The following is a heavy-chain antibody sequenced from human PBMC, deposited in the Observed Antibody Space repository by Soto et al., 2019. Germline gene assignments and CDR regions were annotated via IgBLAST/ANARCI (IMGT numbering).Heavy chain of an antibody. Sequence: TLSLTCTVSGGSISSGDYYWSWIRQPPGKGLEWIGYIYYSGSTYYNPSLKSRVTISVDTSKNQFSLKLSSVTAADTAVYYCASAARRARTFDYWGQGTLVTVPQ. J-gene: IGHJ4*02. V-gene: IGHV4-30-4*01. CDR1: GGSISSGDYY. D-gene: IGHD6-6*01. CDR3: ASAARRARTFDY. CDR2: IYYSGST.